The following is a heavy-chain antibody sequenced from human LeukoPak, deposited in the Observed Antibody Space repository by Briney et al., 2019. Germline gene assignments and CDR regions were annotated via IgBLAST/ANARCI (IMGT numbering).Heavy chain of an antibody. Sequence: SETLSLTCTVSGVSISSYYWSWIRQPPGKGLEWIGYIYYSGSTNYNPSLKSRVTISVDTSKKQFSLKLSSVTAADTAVYYCARSRDRYWDAFDVWGQGTMVTVSS. J-gene: IGHJ3*01. CDR3: ARSRDRYWDAFDV. CDR1: GVSISSYY. CDR2: IYYSGST. V-gene: IGHV4-59*01. D-gene: IGHD1-14*01.